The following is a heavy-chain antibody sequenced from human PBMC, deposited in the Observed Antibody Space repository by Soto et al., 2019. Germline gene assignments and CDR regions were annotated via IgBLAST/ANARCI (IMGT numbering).Heavy chain of an antibody. CDR1: GYSFTSYW. J-gene: IGHJ6*02. V-gene: IGHV5-10-1*01. D-gene: IGHD6-19*01. Sequence: PGESLKISCKGSGYSFTSYWISWVRQMPGKGLEWMGRIDPSDSYTNYSPSFQGHVTISADKSISTAYLQWSSLKASDTAMYYCASPIIAVAGYYYYGMDVWGQGTLITVSS. CDR2: IDPSDSYT. CDR3: ASPIIAVAGYYYYGMDV.